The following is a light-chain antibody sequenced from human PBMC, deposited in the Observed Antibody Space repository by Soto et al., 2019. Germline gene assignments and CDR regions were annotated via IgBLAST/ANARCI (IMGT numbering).Light chain of an antibody. Sequence: EIVLTQSPATLPLSPGERATLACRASQSVSSYLASYQQKRGQAPRLLIYDAPNRSTGIPARFSASGSGTAFTLSISSLEPEDGAVYYCQQRSNWPPYTFGQGTNLDIK. J-gene: IGKJ2*01. V-gene: IGKV3-11*01. CDR2: DAP. CDR1: QSVSSY. CDR3: QQRSNWPPYT.